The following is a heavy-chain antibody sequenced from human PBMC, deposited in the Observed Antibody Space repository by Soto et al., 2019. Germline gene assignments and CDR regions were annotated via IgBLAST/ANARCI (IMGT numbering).Heavy chain of an antibody. CDR1: GGSISSYY. J-gene: IGHJ6*02. V-gene: IGHV4-59*01. CDR2: IYYGGST. D-gene: IGHD3-10*01. CDR3: ARRVKGSGSYYRDYYYYGMDV. Sequence: SETLSLTCTVSGGSISSYYWSWIRQPPGKGLEWIGYIYYGGSTNYNPSLKSRVTISVDTSKNQFSLKLSSVTAADTAVYYCARRVKGSGSYYRDYYYYGMDVWGQGTTVTVSS.